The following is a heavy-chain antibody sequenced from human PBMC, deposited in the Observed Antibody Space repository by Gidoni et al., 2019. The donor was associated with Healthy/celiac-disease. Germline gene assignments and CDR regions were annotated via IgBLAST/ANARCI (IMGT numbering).Heavy chain of an antibody. CDR1: GYTFTSYD. Sequence: QVQLVQSGAEVKKPGASVQVSCKASGYTFTSYDINWVRQATGQGLEWMGWMNPNSGNTGYAQKFQGRVTMTRNTSISTAYMELSSLRSEDTAVYYCARVPTVDYYMDVWGKGTTVTVSS. CDR2: MNPNSGNT. V-gene: IGHV1-8*01. CDR3: ARVPTVDYYMDV. J-gene: IGHJ6*03. D-gene: IGHD4-17*01.